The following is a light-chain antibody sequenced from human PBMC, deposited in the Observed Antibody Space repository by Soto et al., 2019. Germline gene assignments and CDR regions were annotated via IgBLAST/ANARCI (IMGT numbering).Light chain of an antibody. J-gene: IGLJ3*02. CDR1: SSDVGGYDY. V-gene: IGLV2-8*01. CDR3: NSYAGSNTWV. CDR2: EVT. Sequence: QLVLTQPPSASGSPGQSVTISCTGTSSDVGGYDYVSWYQQHPGKAPRLMIYEVTKRPSGVPDRFSGSKSGNTAFLTVSGLQAEDEAGYFCNSYAGSNTWVFGGGTKLTVL.